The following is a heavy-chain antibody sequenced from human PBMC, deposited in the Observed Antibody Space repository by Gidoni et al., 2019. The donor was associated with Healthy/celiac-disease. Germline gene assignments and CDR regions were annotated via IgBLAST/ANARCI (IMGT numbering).Heavy chain of an antibody. J-gene: IGHJ4*02. CDR2: ISGSGGST. Sequence: EVQVLESGGDLVQPGGSLSLSCAASGCTFSSYAMSWVRQAPGQGLEWVSVISGSGGSTDYADSVKGRFTISRDNSKNMLYLQMNSLRVEDTALYYCAKCRGSGSHSHFDYWGQGTLVAVSS. CDR1: GCTFSSYA. V-gene: IGHV3-23*01. D-gene: IGHD1-26*01. CDR3: AKCRGSGSHSHFDY.